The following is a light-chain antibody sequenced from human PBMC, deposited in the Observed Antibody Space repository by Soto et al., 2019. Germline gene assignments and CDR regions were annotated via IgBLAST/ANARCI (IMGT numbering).Light chain of an antibody. V-gene: IGKV3-20*01. CDR1: QSVHSNY. J-gene: IGKJ1*01. CDR2: GAS. CDR3: QQYGSSGT. Sequence: EIVLTQSPGTLSLSPGERATLSCRASQSVHSNYLAWYQQKPGQAPRLLIYGASSRATGIPDRFSGSGSGTDFTLTISRLEPEDFAVYYCQQYGSSGTFGQGTKVDTK.